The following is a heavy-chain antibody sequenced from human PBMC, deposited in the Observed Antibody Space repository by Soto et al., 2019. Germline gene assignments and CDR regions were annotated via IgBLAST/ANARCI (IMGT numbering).Heavy chain of an antibody. J-gene: IGHJ4*02. Sequence: SETLSLTCTVSGDSISTFYWGWMRQSPGKELEWIGYVYYTGSTNYNPSLKSRVTISVDRSKNQFSLKLTSANAADTAVYYCARGRTVRNYADDSSDYFYFLDYWGQGAQLTV. CDR1: GDSISTFY. V-gene: IGHV4-59*01. D-gene: IGHD3-22*01. CDR3: ARGRTVRNYADDSSDYFYFLDY. CDR2: VYYTGST.